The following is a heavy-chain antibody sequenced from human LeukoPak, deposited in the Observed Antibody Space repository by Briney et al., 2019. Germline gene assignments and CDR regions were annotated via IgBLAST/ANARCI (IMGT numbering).Heavy chain of an antibody. CDR3: ARDLQNDFSYYYYGMDV. D-gene: IGHD3-3*01. CDR1: GFTFSSSA. J-gene: IGHJ6*02. V-gene: IGHV3-23*01. CDR2: ISASGGST. Sequence: GGSLRLSCAASGFTFSSSAMSWVRQVPGKGLEWVSGISASGGSTYYADSVRGRFTISRDNSKNTLYVRMNSLRDEDTAVYYCARDLQNDFSYYYYGMDVWGQGTTVTVSS.